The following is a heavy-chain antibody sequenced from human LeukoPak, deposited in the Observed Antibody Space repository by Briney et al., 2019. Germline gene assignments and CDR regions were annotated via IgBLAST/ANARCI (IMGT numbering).Heavy chain of an antibody. J-gene: IGHJ6*03. CDR3: TRTFTGAHYYYIPV. V-gene: IGHV4-59*08. Sequence: SEALSLTCTVSGDSITPYYWSWIRQSPGGSLEYIGFISDTGTTNYNPSLRGRVSISVDTSKSQFSLKLKSVTAADSAIYYCTRTFTGAHYYYIPVWGAGTTVTVSS. CDR2: ISDTGTT. D-gene: IGHD7-27*01. CDR1: GDSITPYY.